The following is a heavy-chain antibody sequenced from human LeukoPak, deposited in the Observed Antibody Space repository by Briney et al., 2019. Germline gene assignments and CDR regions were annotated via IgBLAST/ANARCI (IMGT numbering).Heavy chain of an antibody. V-gene: IGHV3-9*03. J-gene: IGHJ3*02. CDR3: ARGLYGSGSYYHDAFDI. Sequence: GGSLRLSCAASGFTFDDYAMHWVRPAPGKGLEWVSSISWSSGSIGYADSVKGRFTISRDNAKNSLYLQMNSLRAEDMALYYGARGLYGSGSYYHDAFDIWGQGTMVTVSS. D-gene: IGHD3-10*01. CDR2: ISWSSGSI. CDR1: GFTFDDYA.